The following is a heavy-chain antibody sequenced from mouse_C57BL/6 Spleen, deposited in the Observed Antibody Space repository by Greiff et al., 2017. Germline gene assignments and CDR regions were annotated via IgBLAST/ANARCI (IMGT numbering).Heavy chain of an antibody. CDR3: ARRRSYYSNYAYAMDY. CDR1: GYTFTDYN. D-gene: IGHD2-5*01. V-gene: IGHV1-18*01. Sequence: EVQLQQSGPELVKPGASVKIPCKASGYTFTDYNMDWVKQSHGKSLEWIGDINPNNGGTIYNQKFKGKATLTVDKSSSTAYMELRSLTSEDSAVYYCARRRSYYSNYAYAMDYWGQGTSVTVSS. CDR2: INPNNGGT. J-gene: IGHJ4*01.